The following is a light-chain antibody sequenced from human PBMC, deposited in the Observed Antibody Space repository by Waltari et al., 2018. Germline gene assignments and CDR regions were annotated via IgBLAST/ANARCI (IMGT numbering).Light chain of an antibody. J-gene: IGKJ4*01. CDR2: DAS. CDR3: QQYNSYLRT. CDR1: QTISSW. V-gene: IGKV1-5*01. Sequence: DIQMTQSTSTLSSSVGDRVTITCRASQTISSWLAWYQQKPGKAPTLLIYDASSLESGVPSRFSGSGSGTEFTLTISSLQPDDFAIYYCQQYNSYLRTFGGGTKVEIK.